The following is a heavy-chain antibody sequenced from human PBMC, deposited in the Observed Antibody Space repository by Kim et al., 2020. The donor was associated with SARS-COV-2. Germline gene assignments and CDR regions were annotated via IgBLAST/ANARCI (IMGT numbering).Heavy chain of an antibody. D-gene: IGHD2-15*01. CDR2: ISSSGGST. Sequence: GGSLRLSCAASGFTFSSYAMTWVRQAPGKGLEWVSGISSSGGSTYSADSVKGRFTISRDNSKNTLYLQMNSLRAEDTAVYYCAKSLGYCSGGSCLDSFDIWGQGTMVTVSS. V-gene: IGHV3-23*01. CDR1: GFTFSSYA. J-gene: IGHJ3*02. CDR3: AKSLGYCSGGSCLDSFDI.